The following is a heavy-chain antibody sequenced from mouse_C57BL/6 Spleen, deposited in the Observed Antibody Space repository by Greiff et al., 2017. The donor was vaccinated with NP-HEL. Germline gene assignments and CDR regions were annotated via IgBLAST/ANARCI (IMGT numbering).Heavy chain of an antibody. V-gene: IGHV1-82*01. CDR3: AKSLIVTKDYAMDY. CDR2: IYPGDGDT. Sequence: QVQLKESGPELVKPGASVKISCKASGYAFSSSWMNWVKQRPGKGLEWIGRIYPGDGDTNYNGKFKGKATLTADKSSSTAYMQLSSLTSEDSAVYFCAKSLIVTKDYAMDYWGQGTSVTVSS. D-gene: IGHD2-5*01. J-gene: IGHJ4*01. CDR1: GYAFSSSW.